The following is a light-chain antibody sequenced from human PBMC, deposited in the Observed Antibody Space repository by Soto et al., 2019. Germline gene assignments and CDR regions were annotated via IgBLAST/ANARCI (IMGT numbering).Light chain of an antibody. V-gene: IGKV3-20*01. J-gene: IGKJ3*01. Sequence: ETVLTQSPGTLSLSPGERATLSCRASQSVSNSYLAWYQQKPGQAPRLLIYGASSRATGIPDRFRGSGSGTDFTLTISRLEPEDFAVYYCQQYGSSPFTFGPGTIVDIK. CDR3: QQYGSSPFT. CDR2: GAS. CDR1: QSVSNSY.